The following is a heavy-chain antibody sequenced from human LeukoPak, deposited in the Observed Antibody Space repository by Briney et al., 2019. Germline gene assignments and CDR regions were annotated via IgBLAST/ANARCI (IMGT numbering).Heavy chain of an antibody. V-gene: IGHV3-21*01. Sequence: KSGGSLRLSCAASGFTFSTYSLNWVRQAPGRGLEWVSSITGTSTYIFYADSVKGRFTISRDNAKNTLYLQMNSLRAEDTAVYYCARDPLWFGESRFDYWGQGTLVTVSS. D-gene: IGHD3-10*01. CDR2: ITGTSTYI. J-gene: IGHJ4*02. CDR3: ARDPLWFGESRFDY. CDR1: GFTFSTYS.